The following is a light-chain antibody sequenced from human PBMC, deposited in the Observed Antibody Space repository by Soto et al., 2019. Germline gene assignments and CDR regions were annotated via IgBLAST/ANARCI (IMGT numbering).Light chain of an antibody. J-gene: IGKJ2*01. CDR2: KAS. Sequence: DIQMTQSPSTLPASVGDRVTITCRASQSISSWLAWYQQKPGKAPKLLIYKASSLESGVPSRFSGSGSGTELTLTISRLQPDDFATYYCQQYSSYPYTFGQGTKVDI. CDR1: QSISSW. V-gene: IGKV1-5*03. CDR3: QQYSSYPYT.